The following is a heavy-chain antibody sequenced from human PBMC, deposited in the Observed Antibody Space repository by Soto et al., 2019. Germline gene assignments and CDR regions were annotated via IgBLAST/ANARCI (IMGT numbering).Heavy chain of an antibody. CDR2: INPNSGGT. CDR1: GYTFTGYY. V-gene: IGHV1-2*02. Sequence: ASVKVSCKASGYTFTGYYMHWVRQAPGQGHEWMGWINPNSGGTNYAQKFQGRVTMTRDTSISTAYMELSRLRSDDTAVYYCARDGPPYYDILTGPKGNWFDPWGQGTLVTVSS. CDR3: ARDGPPYYDILTGPKGNWFDP. D-gene: IGHD3-9*01. J-gene: IGHJ5*02.